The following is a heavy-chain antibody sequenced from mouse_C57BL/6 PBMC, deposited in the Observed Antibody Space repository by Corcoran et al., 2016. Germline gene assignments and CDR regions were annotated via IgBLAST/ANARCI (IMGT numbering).Heavy chain of an antibody. V-gene: IGHV3-6*01. Sequence: DVQLQESGPGLVKPSQSLSLTCSVTGYSITSGYYWNRIRQFPGNKLEWMGYISYDGSNNYNPSLKNRISITRDTSKNQFFLKLNSVTTEDTATYYWARDGYYDYLYAMDYWGQGTSVTVSS. J-gene: IGHJ4*01. D-gene: IGHD2-4*01. CDR2: ISYDGSN. CDR1: GYSITSGYY. CDR3: ARDGYYDYLYAMDY.